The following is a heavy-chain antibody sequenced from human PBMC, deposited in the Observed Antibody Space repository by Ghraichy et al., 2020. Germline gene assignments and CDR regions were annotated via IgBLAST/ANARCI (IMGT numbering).Heavy chain of an antibody. CDR1: GFTVSSNY. V-gene: IGHV3-53*01. CDR2: IYSGGST. J-gene: IGHJ6*02. Sequence: GESLNISCAASGFTVSSNYMSWVRQAPGKGLEWVSVIYSGGSTYYADSVKGRFTISRDNSKNTLYLQMNSLRAEDTAVYYCARDSVYSGSYSIYYYSMDVWGQGTTVTVSS. D-gene: IGHD1-26*01. CDR3: ARDSVYSGSYSIYYYSMDV.